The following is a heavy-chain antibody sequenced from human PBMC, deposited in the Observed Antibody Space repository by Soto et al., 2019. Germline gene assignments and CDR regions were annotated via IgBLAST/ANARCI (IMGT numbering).Heavy chain of an antibody. CDR3: AKRGYSSSWGGTYYFDY. D-gene: IGHD6-13*01. Sequence: ESGGGLVQPGGSLRLSCAASGFTFSSYAMSWVRQAPGKGLEWVSAISGSGGSTYYADSVKGRFTISRDNSKNTLYLQMNSLRAEDTAVYYCAKRGYSSSWGGTYYFDYWGQGTLVTVSS. CDR2: ISGSGGST. J-gene: IGHJ4*02. CDR1: GFTFSSYA. V-gene: IGHV3-23*01.